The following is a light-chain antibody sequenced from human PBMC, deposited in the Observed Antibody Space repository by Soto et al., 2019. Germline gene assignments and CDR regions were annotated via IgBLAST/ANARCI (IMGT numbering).Light chain of an antibody. V-gene: IGKV3-20*01. Sequence: EIVLTQSPGTLSLSPRERATLSCRASQSVSNAYLAWYQHKVGQSPRLLIYGASNRAPGIPDRFSGSGSGTDFTLTISRLEPEDFAVYYWPQYAASPRTFGKGTRVEVK. J-gene: IGKJ1*01. CDR3: PQYAASPRT. CDR2: GAS. CDR1: QSVSNAY.